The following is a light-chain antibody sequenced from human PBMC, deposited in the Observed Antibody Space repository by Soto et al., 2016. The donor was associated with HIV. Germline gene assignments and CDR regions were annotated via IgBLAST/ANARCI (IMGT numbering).Light chain of an antibody. Sequence: SYVLTQPPSVSVAPGKTAMITCEGNNIDSKSVHWYQQRPGQAPVLVVYDDSDRPSGIRERFSGSSSGTTVTLTISGAQVEDEAVYYCYSAADNNRVFGGGTKLTVL. CDR1: NIDSKS. CDR3: YSAADNNRV. V-gene: IGLV3-21*03. CDR2: DDS. J-gene: IGLJ3*02.